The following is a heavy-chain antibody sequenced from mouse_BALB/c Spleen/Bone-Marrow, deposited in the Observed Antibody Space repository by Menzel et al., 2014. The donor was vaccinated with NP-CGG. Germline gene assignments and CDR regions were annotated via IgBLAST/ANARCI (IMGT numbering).Heavy chain of an antibody. D-gene: IGHD2-10*02. CDR2: IHPNSGNT. CDR3: ARGSMVTRYYAMDY. V-gene: IGHV1S130*01. CDR1: GYTFTSSW. Sequence: QVTLKESGSVLVRPGASVKLSCKASGYTFTSSWMHWAKQRPGQGLEWIGEIHPNSGNTNYNEKFKGKATLTVDKSSSTAYMELLSLTSEDSAVYYCARGSMVTRYYAMDYWGQGTSVTVSS. J-gene: IGHJ4*01.